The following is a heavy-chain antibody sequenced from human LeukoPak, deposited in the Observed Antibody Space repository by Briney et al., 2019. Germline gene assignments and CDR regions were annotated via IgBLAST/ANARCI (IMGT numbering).Heavy chain of an antibody. D-gene: IGHD1-26*01. Sequence: PGGSLRLSCAASGFTFNSYGIHWVRQAPGKGLEWVSVIYSGGSTYYADSVKGRFTISRHNSNNTLYLQMNSLRAEDTAVYYCARSRGSYLEYCDYWGQGTLVTVSS. CDR2: IYSGGST. CDR1: GFTFNSYG. V-gene: IGHV3-NL1*01. CDR3: ARSRGSYLEYCDY. J-gene: IGHJ4*02.